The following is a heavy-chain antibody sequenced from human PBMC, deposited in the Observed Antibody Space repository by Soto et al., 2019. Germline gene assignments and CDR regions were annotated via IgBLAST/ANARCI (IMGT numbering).Heavy chain of an antibody. Sequence: PGGSLRLSCAASGFTFSTYSMNWARQAPGKGLEWVSSISSSSTIYYADSVKGRFTISRDNVQNSLYLQMHSLRAEDTAVYYCARERGSGWTFDYWGQGTLVTVSS. CDR1: GFTFSTYS. J-gene: IGHJ4*02. D-gene: IGHD6-19*01. CDR2: ISSSSTI. V-gene: IGHV3-48*01. CDR3: ARERGSGWTFDY.